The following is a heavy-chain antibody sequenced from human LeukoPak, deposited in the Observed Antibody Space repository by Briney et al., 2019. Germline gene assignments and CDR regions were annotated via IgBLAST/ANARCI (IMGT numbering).Heavy chain of an antibody. D-gene: IGHD5-12*01. CDR2: IYHSGST. CDR1: GYSISSGYY. CDR3: TRDQRSGYSGYDYYYYYYMDV. J-gene: IGHJ6*03. Sequence: SETLSLTCTVSGYSISSGYYWGWIRQPPGKGLEWIGSIYHSGSTYYNPSLKSRVTISVDTSKNQFSLKLSSVTAVDTAVYYCTRDQRSGYSGYDYYYYYYMDVWGKGTTVTVSS. V-gene: IGHV4-38-2*02.